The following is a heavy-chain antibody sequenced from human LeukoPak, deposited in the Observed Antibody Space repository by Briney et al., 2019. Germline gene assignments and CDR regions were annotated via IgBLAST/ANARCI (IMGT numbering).Heavy chain of an antibody. D-gene: IGHD2-2*01. V-gene: IGHV1-69*13. CDR3: ARGYCSSTSCYRGSWFDP. J-gene: IGHJ5*02. CDR2: IILIFGTA. Sequence: ASVKVSCKASGATFSSYAISWVRQAPGQGLEWVGGIILIFGTAKYAQKVQGKVTITADESTSTAYMELSSLRSEDTAVYYCARGYCSSTSCYRGSWFDPWGQGTLVTVSS. CDR1: GATFSSYA.